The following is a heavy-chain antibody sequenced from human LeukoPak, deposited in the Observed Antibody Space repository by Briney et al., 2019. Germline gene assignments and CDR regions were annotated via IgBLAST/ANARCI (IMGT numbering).Heavy chain of an antibody. CDR1: GLTFSNAW. V-gene: IGHV3-15*01. Sequence: GGSLRLSCAASGLTFSNAWMSWVRQAPGKGLEWVGRIKSKTDGGTTDYAAPVKGRFTISRDDSKNTLYLQMNSLKTEDTAVYYCTTVLWFGETRSDYWGQGTLVTVSS. D-gene: IGHD3-10*01. CDR3: TTVLWFGETRSDY. CDR2: IKSKTDGGTT. J-gene: IGHJ4*02.